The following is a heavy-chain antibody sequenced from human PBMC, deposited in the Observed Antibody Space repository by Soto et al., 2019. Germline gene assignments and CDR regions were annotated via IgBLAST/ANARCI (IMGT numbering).Heavy chain of an antibody. J-gene: IGHJ5*02. CDR3: AKAISISYNWFDP. V-gene: IGHV3-23*01. D-gene: IGHD3-9*01. CDR2: ISGSGGST. CDR1: GFTFSGYA. Sequence: PGGSLKLSCPASGFTFSGYAMSWVRQPPGKGLEWVSAISGSGGSTYYADSVKGRFTISRDNSKNTLYLQMNSLRAEDTAVYYCAKAISISYNWFDPWGQGTLVTVSS.